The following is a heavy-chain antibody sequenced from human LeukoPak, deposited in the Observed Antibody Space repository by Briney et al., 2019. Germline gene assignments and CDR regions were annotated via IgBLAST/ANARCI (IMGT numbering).Heavy chain of an antibody. Sequence: GGSLRLSCEASGFTFTTYSMTWVRQAPGKGLEWVAVISYDGSNKYYADSVKGRFTISRDNSKNTLYLQMNSLRAEDTAVYYCAKRFYGDYGVDYWGQGTLVTVSS. J-gene: IGHJ4*02. D-gene: IGHD4-17*01. CDR2: ISYDGSNK. V-gene: IGHV3-30*18. CDR3: AKRFYGDYGVDY. CDR1: GFTFTTYS.